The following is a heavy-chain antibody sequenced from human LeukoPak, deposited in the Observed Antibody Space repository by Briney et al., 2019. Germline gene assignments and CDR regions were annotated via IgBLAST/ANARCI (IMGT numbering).Heavy chain of an antibody. D-gene: IGHD3-10*01. V-gene: IGHV4-30-4*01. Sequence: SETLSLTCTVSGGSISSGDYYWSWIRQPPGKGLEWIGYIYYSGSTYYNPSLKSRVTISVDTSKNQFSLKLSSVTAADTAVYYCASTPTYYYGSGSYNNWFDPWGQGTLVTVSS. CDR2: IYYSGST. CDR3: ASTPTYYYGSGSYNNWFDP. CDR1: GGSISSGDYY. J-gene: IGHJ5*02.